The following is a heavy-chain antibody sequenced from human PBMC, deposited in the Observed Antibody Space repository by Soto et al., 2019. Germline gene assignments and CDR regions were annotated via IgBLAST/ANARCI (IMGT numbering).Heavy chain of an antibody. CDR1: XTXXMYS. J-gene: IGHJ5*02. V-gene: IGHV3-21*01. CDR3: TRDQGGSYDSWFDP. Sequence: EVQVVESGGGLVQPGGSLRLSCSXTXXMYSMNWVRQAPGKGLEWVASISSGGSYIKYADSVKGRFTISRDNAKNSVSLQMNSLRVDDTAVYFCTRDQGGSYDSWFDPWGQGTLVTVSS. CDR2: ISSGGSYI. D-gene: IGHD1-26*01.